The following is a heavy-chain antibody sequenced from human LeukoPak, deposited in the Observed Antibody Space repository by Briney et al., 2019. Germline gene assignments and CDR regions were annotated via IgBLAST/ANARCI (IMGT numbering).Heavy chain of an antibody. J-gene: IGHJ3*02. Sequence: GASVKVSCKASGGTFSTYAISWVREAPGHGREWRGGSIPIFGTANYAQKFPGRVTITTDESTSPAYMELSSLRSEDTAVYYCARNSAIAVDDAFDIWGQGTMVTVSS. CDR2: SIPIFGTA. CDR1: GGTFSTYA. V-gene: IGHV1-69*05. CDR3: ARNSAIAVDDAFDI. D-gene: IGHD2/OR15-2a*01.